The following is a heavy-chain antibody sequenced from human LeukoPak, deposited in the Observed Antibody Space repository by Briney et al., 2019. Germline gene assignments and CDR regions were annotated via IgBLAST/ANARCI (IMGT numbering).Heavy chain of an antibody. CDR3: ARDTVVVAAIDYFDY. V-gene: IGHV4-4*07. CDR2: IYTSGST. J-gene: IGHJ4*02. D-gene: IGHD2-15*01. Sequence: SETLSLTCTVSGGSISSYYWSWIRQPAGKGLEWIGRIYTSGSTNYNPSLKSRVTMSVDTSKNQFSLKLSSVTAADTAVYYCARDTVVVAAIDYFDYWGQGTLVTVSS. CDR1: GGSISSYY.